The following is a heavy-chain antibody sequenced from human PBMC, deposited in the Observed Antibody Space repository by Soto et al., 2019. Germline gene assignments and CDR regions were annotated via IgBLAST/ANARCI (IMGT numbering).Heavy chain of an antibody. CDR2: ISRSEDIT. J-gene: IGHJ4*02. Sequence: EVHLLESGGALVPPGGSLRLSCAASGVTFSNYAMSWVRQAPGKGLEWVAVISRSEDITKYADSVKGWFTISRDNPSIMSYLQMHGLRAAARAVYYCAQVPWELGRTQYSRYWGQGTLVTVSS. D-gene: IGHD1-26*01. V-gene: IGHV3-23*01. CDR1: GVTFSNYA. CDR3: AQVPWELGRTQYSRY.